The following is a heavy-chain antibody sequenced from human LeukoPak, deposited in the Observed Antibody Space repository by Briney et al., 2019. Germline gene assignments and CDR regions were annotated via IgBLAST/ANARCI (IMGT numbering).Heavy chain of an antibody. CDR2: IIPIFGTA. J-gene: IGHJ4*02. Sequence: SVKVSCKASGGTFSSYAISWVRQAPGQGLEWMGRIIPIFGTANYAQKFQGRVMITTDESTSTAYMELSSLRSEDTAVYYCARDSRRDYYDSSGPYGAFDYWGQGTLVTVSS. CDR3: ARDSRRDYYDSSGPYGAFDY. V-gene: IGHV1-69*05. CDR1: GGTFSSYA. D-gene: IGHD3-22*01.